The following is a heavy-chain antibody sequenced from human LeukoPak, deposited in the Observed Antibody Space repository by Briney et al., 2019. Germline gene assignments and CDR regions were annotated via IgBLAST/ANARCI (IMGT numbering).Heavy chain of an antibody. D-gene: IGHD6-13*01. V-gene: IGHV4-59*12. CDR3: ARVLFGGIAAAGNWFDP. J-gene: IGHJ5*02. Sequence: SETLSLTCTVSGGSISSYYWSWIRQPPGKGLEWIGYIYYSGSTNYNPSLKSRVTISVDTSKNQFSLKLSSVTAADTAVYYCARVLFGGIAAAGNWFDPWGQGTLVTVSS. CDR1: GGSISSYY. CDR2: IYYSGST.